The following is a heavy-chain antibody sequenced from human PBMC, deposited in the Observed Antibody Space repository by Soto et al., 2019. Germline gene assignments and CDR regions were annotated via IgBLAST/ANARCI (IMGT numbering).Heavy chain of an antibody. J-gene: IGHJ4*02. D-gene: IGHD4-4*01. CDR2: IYNSVST. Sequence: PSETLSLTCTVSGDSITSGDYYWTWIRQPPGKGLEWIGYIYNSVSTYYNPSLKSRVTISLDTSKNQFSLKLSSVAAADTAVHYCAREDSNCYFGYWGQGILVTVSS. V-gene: IGHV4-30-4*01. CDR1: GDSITSGDYY. CDR3: AREDSNCYFGY.